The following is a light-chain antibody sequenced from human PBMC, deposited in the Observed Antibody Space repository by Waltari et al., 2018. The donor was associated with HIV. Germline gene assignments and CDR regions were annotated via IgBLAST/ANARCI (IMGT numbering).Light chain of an antibody. V-gene: IGLV1-40*01. J-gene: IGLJ2*01. CDR2: GNS. CDR1: SSNIGAGYD. CDR3: QSYDSSLGGSV. Sequence: QSVLTQPPSVSGAPGQRVTISCTGSSSNIGAGYDVHWYQQLPGTAPKLLIYGNSNRPSGVPDRFSGSGSGTSASLAITGLQAEDEADYYCQSYDSSLGGSVFGGGTKLTVL.